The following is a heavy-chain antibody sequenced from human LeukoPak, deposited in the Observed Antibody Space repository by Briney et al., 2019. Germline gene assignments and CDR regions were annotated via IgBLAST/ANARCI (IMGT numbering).Heavy chain of an antibody. CDR3: ARDSPLKGYNSGWATNSFDF. V-gene: IGHV3-23*01. CDR2: VTSGAVAT. D-gene: IGHD6-19*01. Sequence: GGSLRLSCAASGFNFRSYAMSWVRQAPGKGLEWVSTVTSGAVATYYADSVRGRHTISRDNSKNTLYLQMNSLRAEDTAVYYCARDSPLKGYNSGWATNSFDFWGQGTLVTVSS. J-gene: IGHJ4*02. CDR1: GFNFRSYA.